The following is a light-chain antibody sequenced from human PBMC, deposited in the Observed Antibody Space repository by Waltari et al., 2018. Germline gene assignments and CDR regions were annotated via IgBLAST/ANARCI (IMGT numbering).Light chain of an antibody. J-gene: IGLJ2*01. V-gene: IGLV2-23*02. Sequence: QSALTQPASVSGSPGQAITISCTGTSSYLGSYNLVSWYQQPPDKAPKLMIYEVSNRPSGVSDRFSGSKSGNTASLTISGLQAEDEADYYCCSYAGSDTFVVLGGGTKLTVL. CDR2: EVS. CDR3: CSYAGSDTFVV. CDR1: SSYLGSYNL.